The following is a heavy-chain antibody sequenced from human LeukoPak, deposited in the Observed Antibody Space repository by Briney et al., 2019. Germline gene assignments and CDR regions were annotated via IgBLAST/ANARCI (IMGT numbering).Heavy chain of an antibody. CDR2: ISSSSSTI. J-gene: IGHJ6*03. V-gene: IGHV3-48*01. Sequence: GGSLRLSCAASGFTFSSYSMNWVRQAPGKGLEWVSYISSSSSTIYYADPVKGRFTISRDNAKNSLYLQMNSLRAEDTAVYYCARDPSSYYYYYMDVWGKGTTVTVSS. CDR3: ARDPSSYYYYYMDV. CDR1: GFTFSSYS.